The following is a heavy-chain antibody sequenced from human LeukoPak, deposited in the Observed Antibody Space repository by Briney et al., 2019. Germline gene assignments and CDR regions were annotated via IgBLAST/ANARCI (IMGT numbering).Heavy chain of an antibody. D-gene: IGHD2-2*01. CDR3: AKDVRTEAAAMTY. CDR2: ISHDGSNK. J-gene: IGHJ4*02. Sequence: PGGSLRLSCAASGFIFTTYWMHWVRQAPGKGLEWVAVISHDGSNKYYADSVKGRFTISRESSQNTLYLQMNSLGVEDTAVYHCAKDVRTEAAAMTYWGQGSLVIVSS. CDR1: GFIFTTYW. V-gene: IGHV3-30*18.